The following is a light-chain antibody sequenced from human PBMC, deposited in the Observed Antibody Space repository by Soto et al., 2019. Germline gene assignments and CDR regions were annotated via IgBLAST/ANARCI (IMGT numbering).Light chain of an antibody. CDR1: QTINNR. V-gene: IGKV1-5*01. Sequence: DIQMTQSPSTLSASVGDRFTIPCRASQTINNRLAWYQQKPGKAPKLLIYDVSTLESGVPSRFSGSGSGTEFTLTISSLQSEDSAVYYCQQYNNWPVTFGGGTKVDIK. J-gene: IGKJ4*01. CDR2: DVS. CDR3: QQYNNWPVT.